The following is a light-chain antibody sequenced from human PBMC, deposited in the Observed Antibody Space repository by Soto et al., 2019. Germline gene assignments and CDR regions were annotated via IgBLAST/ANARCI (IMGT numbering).Light chain of an antibody. CDR3: QQCHLSPLT. CDR2: GAS. J-gene: IGKJ4*01. CDR1: EAINNNF. Sequence: EIVLTQSPGALSVAPGETLSLSCRASEAINNNFVAWYQQRPGQVPRLLMYGASIRVSGVPDRISGRRSGTGFILNIARVEPEDSAVYFCQQCHLSPLTFGGGTQV. V-gene: IGKV3-20*01.